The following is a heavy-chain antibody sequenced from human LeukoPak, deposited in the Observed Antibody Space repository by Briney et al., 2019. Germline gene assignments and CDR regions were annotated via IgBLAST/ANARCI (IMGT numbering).Heavy chain of an antibody. J-gene: IGHJ5*02. D-gene: IGHD6-19*01. CDR1: GYTFTSYG. V-gene: IGHV1-18*01. Sequence: GASVTVSCKASGYTFTSYGISWVRQAPGQGLEWMGWISAYNGNTNYAQKLQGRVTMTTDTSTSTAYMELRSLRSDDTAVYYCARDPDSSGRYNWFDPWGQGTLVTVSS. CDR2: ISAYNGNT. CDR3: ARDPDSSGRYNWFDP.